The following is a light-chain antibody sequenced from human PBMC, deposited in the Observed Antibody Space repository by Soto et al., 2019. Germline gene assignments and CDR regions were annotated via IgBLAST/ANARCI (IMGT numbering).Light chain of an antibody. J-gene: IGKJ1*01. CDR2: QAS. Sequence: DIQMTQSPSTLSANVGDRVTITCRASQSISSWLAWYQQRPGKAPKLLVYQASTLESGAPLRFSGSVSGTEFTLTINSLQSDDFATYYCQQYDSYSWTFGQGT. CDR1: QSISSW. V-gene: IGKV1-5*03. CDR3: QQYDSYSWT.